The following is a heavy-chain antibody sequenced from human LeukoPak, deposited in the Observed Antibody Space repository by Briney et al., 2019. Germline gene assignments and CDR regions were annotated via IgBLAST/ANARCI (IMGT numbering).Heavy chain of an antibody. D-gene: IGHD4/OR15-4a*01. CDR1: GFTFSSYS. CDR2: ISSSSSYI. V-gene: IGHV3-21*01. Sequence: PGGSLRLSCAASGFTFSSYSMNWVRQAPGKGLEWVSSISSSSSYIYYADSVKGRFTISRDNSKNTLYLQMNSLRAEDTAVYYCARGQPSTMGLFDYWGQGTLVTVSS. J-gene: IGHJ4*02. CDR3: ARGQPSTMGLFDY.